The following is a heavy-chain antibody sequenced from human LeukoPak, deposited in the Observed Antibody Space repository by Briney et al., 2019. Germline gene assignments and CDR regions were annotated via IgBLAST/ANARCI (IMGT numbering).Heavy chain of an antibody. V-gene: IGHV3-33*08. Sequence: PGRSLRLSCAASGFTFSSYAMHWVRQAPGKGLEWVAVIWYDGSNKYYADSVKGRFTISRDNSKNTLYLQMNSLRAEDTAVYYCARETLGYCSSTSCFGWFDPWGQGTLVTVSS. D-gene: IGHD2-2*01. CDR2: IWYDGSNK. CDR3: ARETLGYCSSTSCFGWFDP. J-gene: IGHJ5*02. CDR1: GFTFSSYA.